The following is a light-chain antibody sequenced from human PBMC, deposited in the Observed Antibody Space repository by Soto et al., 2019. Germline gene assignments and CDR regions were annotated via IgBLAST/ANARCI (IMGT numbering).Light chain of an antibody. CDR2: AAS. Sequence: DLQMTQSPSSVSASVGDRVSITCRASQGISNWLAWYQQKPGRAPKLLIYAASSLQSGVSSRFSGSGSGTDFTLNISSLQPQDFAPYYCQQGNSFPFTFGHGTKVDIK. CDR1: QGISNW. CDR3: QQGNSFPFT. V-gene: IGKV1D-12*01. J-gene: IGKJ3*01.